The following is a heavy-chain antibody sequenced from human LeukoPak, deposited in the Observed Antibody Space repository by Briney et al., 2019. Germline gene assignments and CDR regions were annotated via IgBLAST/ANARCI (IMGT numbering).Heavy chain of an antibody. V-gene: IGHV5-51*04. Sequence: GESLKISCKGSGYSFTSYWIGWVRQMPGKGLEWMGIIYPGDSDTRYSPSFQGQVTISADKPISTAYLQWSSLKASDTAMYYCARLVYGSGSYSEGYFDYWGQGTLVTVSS. CDR2: IYPGDSDT. CDR3: ARLVYGSGSYSEGYFDY. D-gene: IGHD3-10*01. CDR1: GYSFTSYW. J-gene: IGHJ4*02.